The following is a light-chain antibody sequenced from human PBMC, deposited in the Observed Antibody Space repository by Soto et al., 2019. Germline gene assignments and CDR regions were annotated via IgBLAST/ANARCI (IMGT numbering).Light chain of an antibody. CDR3: QVWDSGSGQVV. CDR2: GDT. CDR1: NLGSKS. V-gene: IGLV3-21*02. Sequence: SYELTQPPSVSAAPGQTASITCGGTNLGSKSVHWYQQQPGQAPVLVVYGDTDRPSGIPERLSGYKSGNTATLTISRVEAGDEADFYCQVWDSGSGQVVFGGGTKVTVL. J-gene: IGLJ2*01.